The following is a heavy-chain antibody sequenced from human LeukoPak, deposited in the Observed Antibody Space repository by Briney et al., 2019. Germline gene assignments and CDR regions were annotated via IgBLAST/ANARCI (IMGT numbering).Heavy chain of an antibody. CDR1: GFSVSSHY. J-gene: IGHJ4*02. D-gene: IGHD5-12*01. CDR2: LYSGGNT. CDR3: ARGRGNSGYACDY. Sequence: PGGSLRLSCAASGFSVSSHYMSWVRQAPGKGLEWVSLLYSGGNTYYADSVKGRFTISRDISNNTLYLQMNSLRAEDTAVYYCARGRGNSGYACDYWGQGTLVSVSS. V-gene: IGHV3-53*01.